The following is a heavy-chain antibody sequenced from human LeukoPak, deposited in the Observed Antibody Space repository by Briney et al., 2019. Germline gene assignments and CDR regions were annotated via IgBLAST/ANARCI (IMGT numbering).Heavy chain of an antibody. V-gene: IGHV3-9*01. CDR2: ISWNSGSI. D-gene: IGHD5-12*01. CDR3: ARQVGGGYSGYDRGAFDI. CDR1: GFTFDDYA. J-gene: IGHJ3*02. Sequence: GGSLRLSCAASGFTFDDYAMHWVRQAPGKGLEWVSGISWNSGSIGYADSVKGRFTISRDNAKNSLYLQMNSLRAEDTALYYCARQVGGGYSGYDRGAFDIRGQGTMVTVSS.